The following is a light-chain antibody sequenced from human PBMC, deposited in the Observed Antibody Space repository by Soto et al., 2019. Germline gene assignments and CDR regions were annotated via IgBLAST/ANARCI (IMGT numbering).Light chain of an antibody. Sequence: DIQLTQSPSFLSASVGDRVTVTCRASQDINSFLAWYQQKPGKAPNLLIFAVSTLQNGVPSRFSGSGSGTEFTLTITGLQPEDFATYYCQQLNDYPYTFGQGTKLEIK. J-gene: IGKJ2*01. CDR1: QDINSF. V-gene: IGKV1-9*01. CDR3: QQLNDYPYT. CDR2: AVS.